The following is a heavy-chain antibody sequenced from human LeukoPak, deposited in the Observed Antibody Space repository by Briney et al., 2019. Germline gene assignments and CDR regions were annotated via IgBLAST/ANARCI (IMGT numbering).Heavy chain of an antibody. Sequence: PGGSLRLSCAASGFTFSGSAMHWVRQASGKGLEWVGRIRSKANSYATAYAASVKGRFTISRDDSKNTAYLQMNSPKTEDTAVYHCTRVSGVGAPLFFGVPPWGQGTLVTVSS. J-gene: IGHJ5*02. D-gene: IGHD3-3*01. V-gene: IGHV3-73*01. CDR1: GFTFSGSA. CDR3: TRVSGVGAPLFFGVPP. CDR2: IRSKANSYAT.